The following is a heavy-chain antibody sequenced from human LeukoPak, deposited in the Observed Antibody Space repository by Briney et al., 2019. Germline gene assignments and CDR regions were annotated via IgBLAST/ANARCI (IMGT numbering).Heavy chain of an antibody. D-gene: IGHD3-10*01. V-gene: IGHV3-48*02. CDR2: IGGSGGPI. CDR3: VREGGPRTPYSGLGP. CDR1: GFSSSSYS. J-gene: IGHJ5*02. Sequence: GGSLRLSCAASGFSSSSYSMDWVRQTPGKGLEWLSYIGGSGGPILYADSVKGRFTISRDNAKNSLYLQMNSLRDEDTAVYYCVREGGPRTPYSGLGPWGQGTLVTVSS.